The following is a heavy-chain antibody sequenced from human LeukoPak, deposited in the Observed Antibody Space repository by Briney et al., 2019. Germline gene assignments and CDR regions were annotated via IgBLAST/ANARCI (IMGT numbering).Heavy chain of an antibody. CDR3: AKHGYGEFSPSIPNYYGMDV. J-gene: IGHJ6*02. CDR2: ISGSGGST. Sequence: GGSLRLSCAASGFTFSSYAMSWVRQAPGKGLEWVSAISGSGGSTYYADSVKGRFTISRDNSKNTLYLQMNSLRAEDTAVYYCAKHGYGEFSPSIPNYYGMDVWGQGTTVTVSS. V-gene: IGHV3-23*01. D-gene: IGHD4-17*01. CDR1: GFTFSSYA.